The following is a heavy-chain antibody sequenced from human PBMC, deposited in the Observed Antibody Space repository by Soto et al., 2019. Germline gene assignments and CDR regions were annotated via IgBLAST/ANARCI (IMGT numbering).Heavy chain of an antibody. J-gene: IGHJ4*02. CDR1: GFTVSSNY. D-gene: IGHD3-22*01. V-gene: IGHV3-53*04. CDR2: IYSGGST. CDR3: ARARPNDYDDSGLSLFDY. Sequence: EVQLGESGGGLVQPGGSLRLSCAASGFTVSSNYMSWVRQAPGKGLARVSVIYSGGSTYYADAVKVRFTISRHTSENTLYLQMNSLRAEDTAVYYCARARPNDYDDSGLSLFDYWGQGTLVTVSS.